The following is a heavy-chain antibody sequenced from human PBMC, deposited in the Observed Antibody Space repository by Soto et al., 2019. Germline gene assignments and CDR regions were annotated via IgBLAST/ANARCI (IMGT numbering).Heavy chain of an antibody. CDR3: ARSLGISRRYYGMDV. CDR2: INHSGST. CDR1: GGSFSGYY. Sequence: SETLSLTCAVYGGSFSGYYWSWIRQPPGKGPEWIGEINHSGSTNYNPSLKSRVAISVDTSKNQFSLKLSSVTAADTAVYYCARSLGISRRYYGMDVWGQGTTVTVSS. D-gene: IGHD2-15*01. V-gene: IGHV4-34*01. J-gene: IGHJ6*02.